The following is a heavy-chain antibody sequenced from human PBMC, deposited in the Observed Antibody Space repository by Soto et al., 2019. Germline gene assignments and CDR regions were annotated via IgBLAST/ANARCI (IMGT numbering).Heavy chain of an antibody. J-gene: IGHJ5*02. V-gene: IGHV3-30*18. CDR3: PKWTAVAYQWFDP. CDR1: GFTFSSYG. CDR2: ISHDGTDR. Sequence: QVELLESGGGVVQPGRSLRLSCEASGFTFSSYGMHWVRQAPGKGLEWVAAISHDGTDRYYANSVKGRFTISRDNSKNTLYLQMNSLRSEDTAIYYCPKWTAVAYQWFDPWGQGTLVTVSS. D-gene: IGHD6-19*01.